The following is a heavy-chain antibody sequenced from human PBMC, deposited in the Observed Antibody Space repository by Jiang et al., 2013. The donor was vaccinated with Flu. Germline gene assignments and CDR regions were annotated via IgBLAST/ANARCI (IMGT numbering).Heavy chain of an antibody. CDR2: IYYSGST. CDR1: GGSISSYY. Sequence: GPGLVKPSETLSLTCTVSGGSISSYYWSWIRQPPGKGLEWIGYIYYSGSTNYNPSLKSRVTISVDTSKNQFSLKLSSVTAADTAVYYCAATKHPGSWGASIDYWGQGTLVTVSS. CDR3: AATKHPGSWGASIDY. J-gene: IGHJ4*02. V-gene: IGHV4-59*01. D-gene: IGHD3-16*01.